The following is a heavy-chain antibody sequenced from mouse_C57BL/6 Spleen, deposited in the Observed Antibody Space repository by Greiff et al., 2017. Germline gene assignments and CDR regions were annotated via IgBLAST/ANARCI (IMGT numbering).Heavy chain of an antibody. J-gene: IGHJ3*01. CDR2: IRNKANGYTT. CDR3: ARYMGDGYPCAY. V-gene: IGHV7-3*01. Sequence: EVKVEESGGGLVQPGGSLSLSCAASGFTFTDYYMSWVRQPPGKALEWVGFIRNKANGYTTEYSASVKGRFTISRDNSQSILYLQMNALRAEDSATYYCARYMGDGYPCAYWGQGTLVTVSA. CDR1: GFTFTDYY. D-gene: IGHD2-3*01.